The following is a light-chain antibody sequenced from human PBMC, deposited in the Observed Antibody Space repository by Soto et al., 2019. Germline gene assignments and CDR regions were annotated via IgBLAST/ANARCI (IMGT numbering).Light chain of an antibody. V-gene: IGKV1-39*01. J-gene: IGKJ4*01. CDR1: QNIAEF. CDR2: GTS. CDR3: QQFYSPGLS. Sequence: DVQMTQSPSSLSASIGDRVTLTCRASQNIAEFLNWYQVKSDKGPKLLIYGTSTLQSGVPSRFSGGGSGTEFTLTISNLHPEDFAVYYCQQFYSPGLSFGGGTRVELK.